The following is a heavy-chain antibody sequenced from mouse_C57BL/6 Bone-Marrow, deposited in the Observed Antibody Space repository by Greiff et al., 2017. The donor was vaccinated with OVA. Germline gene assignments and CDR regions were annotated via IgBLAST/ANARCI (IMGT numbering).Heavy chain of an antibody. J-gene: IGHJ1*03. V-gene: IGHV6-3*01. Sequence: EVQLVESGGGLVQPGGSMKLSCVASGFTFSNYWMNWVRQSPEKGLEWVAQIRLKSDNYATHYAESVKGRFTISRDDSKRSVYLQMNNLRAEDTGIYYCTRGWYFDVWGTGTTVTVSS. CDR3: TRGWYFDV. CDR1: GFTFSNYW. CDR2: IRLKSDNYAT.